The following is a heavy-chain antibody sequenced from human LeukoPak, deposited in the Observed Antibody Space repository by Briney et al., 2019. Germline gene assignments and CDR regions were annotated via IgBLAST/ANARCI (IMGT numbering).Heavy chain of an antibody. CDR3: ARTIRGY. Sequence: GYLRLSCAGFGFPFSNYWMSWVRQAPGKGLEWVANIKEDGREKHYVDSVKGRFTISRDNAKNSLYLQMNSLRVEDTAVYYCARTIRGYWGQGTLVTVSS. CDR2: IKEDGREK. V-gene: IGHV3-7*03. CDR1: GFPFSNYW. J-gene: IGHJ4*02. D-gene: IGHD3-10*01.